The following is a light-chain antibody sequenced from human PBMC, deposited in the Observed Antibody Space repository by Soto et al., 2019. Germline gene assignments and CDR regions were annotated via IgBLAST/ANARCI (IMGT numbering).Light chain of an antibody. CDR1: QSVSSSY. CDR2: SAS. CDR3: QQFGRSPWT. Sequence: EIVLTQSPGTLSLSPGGRATLSCRASQSVSSSYLAWYQQKPGQAPRLLIYSASNRAAGVPDRFSGSGSGADFSLTISRLEPEDFAVYYCQQFGRSPWTFGQGTKVDIK. J-gene: IGKJ1*01. V-gene: IGKV3-20*01.